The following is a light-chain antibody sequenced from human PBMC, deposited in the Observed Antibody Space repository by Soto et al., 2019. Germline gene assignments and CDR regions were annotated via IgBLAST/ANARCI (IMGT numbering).Light chain of an antibody. CDR2: GAS. V-gene: IGKV3-15*01. CDR3: QQYFEWPPMT. Sequence: VMTQSPATLSVSPGERATLSCCASETVATNLAWYQQKPGQAPRLLISGASTRAAGISDRFRGSGSVTEFTLTLSSQRAEDSSSYYCQQYFEWPPMTFWQGTQVEI. J-gene: IGKJ1*01. CDR1: ETVATN.